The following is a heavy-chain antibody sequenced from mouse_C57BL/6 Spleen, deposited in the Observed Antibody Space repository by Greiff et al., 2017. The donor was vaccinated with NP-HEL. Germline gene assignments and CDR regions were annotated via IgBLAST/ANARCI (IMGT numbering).Heavy chain of an antibody. CDR2: INPNNGGT. CDR1: GYTFTDYY. V-gene: IGHV1-26*01. CDR3: VRGVYYFDY. Sequence: EVQLQQSGPELVKPGASVKISCKASGYTFTDYYMNWVKQSHGKSLEWIGDINPNNGGTSYNQKFKGKATLTVDKSSSTAYMELRSLTSEDSAVYYCVRGVYYFDYWGQGTTLTVSS. J-gene: IGHJ2*01.